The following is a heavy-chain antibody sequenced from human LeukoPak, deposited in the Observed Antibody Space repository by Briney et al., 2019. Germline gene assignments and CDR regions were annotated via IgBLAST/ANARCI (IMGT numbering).Heavy chain of an antibody. D-gene: IGHD3-22*01. J-gene: IGHJ5*02. CDR3: AREGYYYDSSGYPPYNWFDP. CDR1: GFTFSNYD. Sequence: PGGSLRLSCAASGFTFSNYDMNWVRQAPGKGLEWVSYISSSSSTIYYADSVKGRFTISRDNAKNSLYLQMNSLRDEDTAVYYCAREGYYYDSSGYPPYNWFDPWGQGTLVTVSS. CDR2: ISSSSSTI. V-gene: IGHV3-48*02.